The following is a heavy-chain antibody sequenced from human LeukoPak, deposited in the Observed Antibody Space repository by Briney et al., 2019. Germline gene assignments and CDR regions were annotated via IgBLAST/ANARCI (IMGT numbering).Heavy chain of an antibody. J-gene: IGHJ4*02. CDR3: AKSRRPGMATIPSMVY. D-gene: IGHD5-24*01. Sequence: AGGSLRLSCAASGFTFSSYAMSWVRQAPGKGLEWVSAISGSGGSTYYADSVKGRFTISRDNSKNTLYLQMNSLRAEDTAVYYCAKSRRPGMATIPSMVYWGQGTLVTVSS. CDR1: GFTFSSYA. V-gene: IGHV3-23*01. CDR2: ISGSGGST.